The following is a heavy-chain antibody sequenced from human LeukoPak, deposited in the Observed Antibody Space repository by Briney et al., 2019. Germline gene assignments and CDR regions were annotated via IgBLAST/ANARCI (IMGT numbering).Heavy chain of an antibody. J-gene: IGHJ3*02. D-gene: IGHD7-27*01. CDR2: IFYTGST. Sequence: SETLSLTCFVSGGSISSHYWTWIRQPPGKGLECIGDIFYTGSTTYSPSLKSRATILIETSKSQISLRLRSVTAADTAVYFCARVNWGGFDIWGQGTLATVSS. V-gene: IGHV4-59*11. CDR1: GGSISSHY. CDR3: ARVNWGGFDI.